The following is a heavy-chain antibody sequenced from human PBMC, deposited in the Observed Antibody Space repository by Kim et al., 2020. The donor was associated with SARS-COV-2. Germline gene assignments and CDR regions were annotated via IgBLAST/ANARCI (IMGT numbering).Heavy chain of an antibody. V-gene: IGHV1-2*06. CDR2: INPNSGGT. CDR1: GYTFTGYY. Sequence: ASVKVSCKASGYTFTGYYMHWVRQAPGQGLEWMGRINPNSGGTNYAQKFQGRVTMTRDTSISTAYMELSRLRSDDTAVYYCARELPVWFGGFRDRGYWFDHWGQGTLVTVSS. D-gene: IGHD3-10*01. J-gene: IGHJ5*02. CDR3: ARELPVWFGGFRDRGYWFDH.